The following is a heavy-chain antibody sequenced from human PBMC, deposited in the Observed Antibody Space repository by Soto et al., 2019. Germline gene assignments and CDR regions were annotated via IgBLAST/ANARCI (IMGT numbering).Heavy chain of an antibody. J-gene: IGHJ4*02. CDR2: ISGSGGST. V-gene: IGHV3-23*01. D-gene: IGHD6-13*01. CDR1: GFTFSNYA. CDR3: AKDQGSSWYEIDY. Sequence: EVQLLESGGGLVQPGGSLRLSCAASGFTFSNYAVTWVPQAPGKGLEWVSTISGSGGSTYYADSVKGRFTISRDNSKNRLYLQMNSLRAEDTAVYYCAKDQGSSWYEIDYWGQGTLVTVSS.